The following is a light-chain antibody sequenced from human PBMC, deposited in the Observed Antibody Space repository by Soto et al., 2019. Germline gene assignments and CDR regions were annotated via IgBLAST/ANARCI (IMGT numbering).Light chain of an antibody. Sequence: DIQMTQSPSTLSASIGDRATITRRANQSISVWLAWYQQKTGKAPKILIYKASTLTSGVPSRFSGSGSGTEFTLPLSRLQPDDFETYYCQHYNSHSEAFGQGTKVDIK. V-gene: IGKV1-5*03. CDR3: QHYNSHSEA. CDR2: KAS. J-gene: IGKJ1*01. CDR1: QSISVW.